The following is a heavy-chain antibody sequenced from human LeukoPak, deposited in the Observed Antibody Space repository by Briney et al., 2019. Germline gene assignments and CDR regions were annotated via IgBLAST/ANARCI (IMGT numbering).Heavy chain of an antibody. CDR2: IYTSGST. V-gene: IGHV4-4*07. Sequence: SETLSLTCAVYGGSFSGYYWSWIRQPAGKGLEWIGRIYTSGSTNYNPSLKSRVTISVDTSKNQFSLKLSSVTAADTAVYYCARDSSGYYDDYWGQGTLVTVSS. J-gene: IGHJ4*02. D-gene: IGHD3-22*01. CDR3: ARDSSGYYDDY. CDR1: GGSFSGYY.